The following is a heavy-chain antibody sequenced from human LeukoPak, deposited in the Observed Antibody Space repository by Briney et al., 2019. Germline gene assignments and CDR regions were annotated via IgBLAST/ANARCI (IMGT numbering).Heavy chain of an antibody. J-gene: IGHJ3*02. D-gene: IGHD3-22*01. CDR2: IIPILGIA. CDR3: ARDRPYHYDRGVNAFDI. Sequence: SVKVSCKASGGTFSSYAISWVRQAPGQGLEWMGRIIPILGIANYAQKLQGRVTMTTDTSTSTAYMELRSLRSDDTAVYYCARDRPYHYDRGVNAFDIWGQGTMVTVSS. V-gene: IGHV1-69*04. CDR1: GGTFSSYA.